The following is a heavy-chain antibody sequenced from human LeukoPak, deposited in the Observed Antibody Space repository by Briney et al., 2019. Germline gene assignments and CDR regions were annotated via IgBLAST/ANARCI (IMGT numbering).Heavy chain of an antibody. CDR2: ISTSSSYI. Sequence: GGSLRLSCAASGFTFSIAWMSWVRQAPGKGLEWVSSISTSSSYINYADSVKGRFTISRDNAKKSLYLQMNSLRAEDTAVYYCAREEISSSWYFNAFDIWGQGTMVTVSS. CDR3: AREEISSSWYFNAFDI. J-gene: IGHJ3*02. CDR1: GFTFSIAW. V-gene: IGHV3-21*01. D-gene: IGHD6-13*01.